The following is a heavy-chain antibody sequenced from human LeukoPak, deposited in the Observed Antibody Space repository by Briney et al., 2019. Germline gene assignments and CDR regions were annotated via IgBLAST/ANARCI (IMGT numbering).Heavy chain of an antibody. D-gene: IGHD2-8*01. CDR1: GGSISSYY. J-gene: IGHJ4*02. CDR3: ARGVSPLDY. V-gene: IGHV4-4*07. CDR2: IQSSGST. Sequence: SETLSLTCTVSGGSISSYYWSWVRLPAGKGLEWIGRIQSSGSTNHNPSLKSRVTMSVDTSKFQFSLKLSSVTAADTAVYYCARGVSPLDYWGQGTLVTVSS.